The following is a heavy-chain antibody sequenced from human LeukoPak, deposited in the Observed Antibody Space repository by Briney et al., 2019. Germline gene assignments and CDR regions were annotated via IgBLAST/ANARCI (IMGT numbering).Heavy chain of an antibody. J-gene: IGHJ6*02. CDR1: GGTFSSYT. CDR2: IIPTLGIA. CDR3: ARSNGYCSSTSCQNYYYYGMDV. Sequence: ASVKVSCKASGGTFSSYTISWVRQAPGQGLEWMGRIIPTLGIANYAQKFQGRVTITADKSTSTAYMELSSLRPEDTAVYYCARSNGYCSSTSCQNYYYYGMDVWGQGTTVTVSS. D-gene: IGHD2-2*01. V-gene: IGHV1-69*02.